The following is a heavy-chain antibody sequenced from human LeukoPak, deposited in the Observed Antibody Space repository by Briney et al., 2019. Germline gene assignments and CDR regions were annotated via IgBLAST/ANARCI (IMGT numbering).Heavy chain of an antibody. CDR2: IYYSGST. CDR1: GGSISSSSYY. CDR3: ARDVPLFYCSSTSCHPPGWFDP. Sequence: KPSETLSLTCTVSGGSISSSSYYWGWIRQPPGKGLEWIGSIYYSGSTYYNPSLKSRVTISVDTSKNQFSLKLSSVTAADTAVYYCARDVPLFYCSSTSCHPPGWFDPWGQGTLVTVSS. V-gene: IGHV4-39*07. D-gene: IGHD2-2*01. J-gene: IGHJ5*02.